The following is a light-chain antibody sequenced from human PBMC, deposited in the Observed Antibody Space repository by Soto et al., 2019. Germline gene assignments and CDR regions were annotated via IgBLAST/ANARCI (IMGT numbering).Light chain of an antibody. J-gene: IGKJ2*01. CDR1: QGVGSR. Sequence: EIVMTQSPGTLSLSPGERATLSCRASQGVGSRLAWYQQRPGQAPSLLIYAASTRATDIPARFTGRGSGTDFTLTISSLQSEDFAVYFCQQYNNWPVYTFGQGTKLEI. CDR3: QQYNNWPVYT. V-gene: IGKV3-15*01. CDR2: AAS.